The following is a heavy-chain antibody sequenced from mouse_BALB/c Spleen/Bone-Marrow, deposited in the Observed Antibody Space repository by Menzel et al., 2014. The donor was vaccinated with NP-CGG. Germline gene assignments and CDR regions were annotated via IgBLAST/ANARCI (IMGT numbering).Heavy chain of an antibody. Sequence: VKVVESGPGLVQPSPSLSITCTVSGFSISYYAVHWVRQSPGKGLEWLGVIWRGGNRAYNAAFISSLNISKDNSKSQVFIKMNGLQPNDTAIYYCARNYAFGDYYAMDYWGQGTSVTVSS. D-gene: IGHD6-5*01. J-gene: IGHJ4*01. CDR3: ARNYAFGDYYAMDY. CDR1: GFSISYYA. CDR2: IWRGGNR. V-gene: IGHV2-2*02.